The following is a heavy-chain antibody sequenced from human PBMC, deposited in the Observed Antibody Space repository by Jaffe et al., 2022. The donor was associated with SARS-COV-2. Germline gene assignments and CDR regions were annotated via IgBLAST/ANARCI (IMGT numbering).Heavy chain of an antibody. V-gene: IGHV3-30-3*01. Sequence: QVQLVESGGGVVQPGRSLRLSCAASGFTFSSYAMHWVRQAPGKGLEWVAVISYDGSNKYYADSVKGRFTISRDNSKNTLYLQMNSLRAEDTAVYYCANVGATKDDAFDIWGQGTMVTVSS. CDR3: ANVGATKDDAFDI. CDR2: ISYDGSNK. D-gene: IGHD1-26*01. CDR1: GFTFSSYA. J-gene: IGHJ3*02.